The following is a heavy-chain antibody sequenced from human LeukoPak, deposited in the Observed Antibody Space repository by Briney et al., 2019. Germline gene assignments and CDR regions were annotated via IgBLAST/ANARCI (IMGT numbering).Heavy chain of an antibody. Sequence: SETLSLTCTVSDGSISSSNYYWAWIRQPPGRGLEWIGSIYYGGTTYYSPSLKSRVTISADSSKNQFSLRLTSVTAADTAVYYCARRGLAVAAHWGQGSLVTVSS. CDR2: IYYGGTT. J-gene: IGHJ4*02. V-gene: IGHV4-39*01. CDR3: ARRGLAVAAH. D-gene: IGHD6-19*01. CDR1: DGSISSSNYY.